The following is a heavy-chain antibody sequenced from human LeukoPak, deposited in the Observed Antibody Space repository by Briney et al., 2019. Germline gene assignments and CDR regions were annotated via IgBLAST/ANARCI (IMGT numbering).Heavy chain of an antibody. Sequence: GGSLRLSCAASGFTVSSNYMSWVRQAPGKGLEWVSVIYSGGSTYYADSVKGRFTISRDNSKNTLYLQMNSLRAEDTAVYYCASCSGGSCYFPCLTSWGQGNLVTVSS. V-gene: IGHV3-66*01. CDR2: IYSGGST. CDR1: GFTVSSNY. D-gene: IGHD2-15*01. J-gene: IGHJ5*02. CDR3: ASCSGGSCYFPCLTS.